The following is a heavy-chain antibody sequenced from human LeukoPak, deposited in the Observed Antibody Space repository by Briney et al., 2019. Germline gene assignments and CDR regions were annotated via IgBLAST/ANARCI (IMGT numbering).Heavy chain of an antibody. CDR3: ARGGSHFEY. D-gene: IGHD3-16*01. J-gene: IGHJ4*02. V-gene: IGHV5-51*01. Sequence: GESLKISCKGSGYTFTTFWIGWVRQMPGKGLGWMGIIYPGDSDTRYGPSFQGQVTISADKSISTAYLQWSSLKASDSAIYYCARGGSHFEYWGQGTLVTVSP. CDR2: IYPGDSDT. CDR1: GYTFTTFW.